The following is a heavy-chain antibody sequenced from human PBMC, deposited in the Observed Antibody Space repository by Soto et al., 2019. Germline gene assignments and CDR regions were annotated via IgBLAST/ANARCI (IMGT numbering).Heavy chain of an antibody. CDR3: ARAGSSSDPGFDY. CDR1: GGTFSSYA. D-gene: IGHD6-6*01. CDR2: IIPILGTA. V-gene: IGHV1-69*13. Sequence: GASVKVSCKASGGTFSSYAISWVRQAPGQGLEWMGGIIPILGTANYAQKFQGRVTITADESTSTAYMELSSLRSEDTAVYYCARAGSSSDPGFDYWGQGTLVTVSS. J-gene: IGHJ4*02.